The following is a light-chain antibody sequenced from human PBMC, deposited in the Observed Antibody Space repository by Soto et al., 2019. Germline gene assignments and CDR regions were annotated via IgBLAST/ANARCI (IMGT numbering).Light chain of an antibody. CDR2: KAS. CDR3: QQYNSFPYT. Sequence: DIPMTQSPSTLSASVGDRVTITCRASQSLSSWLAWYQQKPGKAPNLLIYKASSLEGGVPSRFSGSGSGTEFTLTISSLQPDDFATYYCQQYNSFPYTFGQGTKLEIK. V-gene: IGKV1-5*03. J-gene: IGKJ2*01. CDR1: QSLSSW.